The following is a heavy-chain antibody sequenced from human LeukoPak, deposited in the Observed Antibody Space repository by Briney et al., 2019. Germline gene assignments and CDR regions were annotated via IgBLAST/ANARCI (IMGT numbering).Heavy chain of an antibody. V-gene: IGHV3-21*01. J-gene: IGHJ5*02. CDR1: GFTFSSYS. Sequence: GGSLRLSCAASGFTFSSYSMNWVRQAPGKGLEWVSSISSSSSYIYYADSVKGRFTISRVNAKNSLYLQMNSLRAEDTAVYYCAREALDYYDILTGYYGDWFDPWGQGTLVTVSS. D-gene: IGHD3-9*01. CDR3: AREALDYYDILTGYYGDWFDP. CDR2: ISSSSSYI.